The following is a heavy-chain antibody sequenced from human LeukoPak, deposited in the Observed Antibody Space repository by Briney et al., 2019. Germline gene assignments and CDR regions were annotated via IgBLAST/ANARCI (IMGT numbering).Heavy chain of an antibody. CDR2: INRGSSTI. J-gene: IGHJ4*02. D-gene: IGHD6-19*01. CDR1: GFTFSSYG. V-gene: IGHV3-48*01. Sequence: GGSLRLSCVVSGFTFSSYGMNWVRQAPGKGLEWVSYINRGSSTIHYAGSVKGRFTISRDNAKNTLFLQMASLRAEDTAVYYCAKSGWAAFCDYWGQGTLVTVSS. CDR3: AKSGWAAFCDY.